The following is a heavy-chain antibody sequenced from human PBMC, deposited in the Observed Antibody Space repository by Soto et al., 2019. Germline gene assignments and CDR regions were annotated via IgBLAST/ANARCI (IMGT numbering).Heavy chain of an antibody. CDR1: GYPVTAYY. CDR2: INPATGAA. J-gene: IGHJ3*02. CDR3: ARGGGVGVAGSAAFDM. V-gene: IGHV1-2*02. D-gene: IGHD3-3*01. Sequence: QLHLVQSGAVVKKPGASVTVSCSASGYPVTAYYMHWVRQAPGRGLEWMGGINPATGAAKYTQTFQGRATMTRDTSKSTVFMEPSGLTSEDTAVFYCARGGGVGVAGSAAFDMWGQGTLVTVSS.